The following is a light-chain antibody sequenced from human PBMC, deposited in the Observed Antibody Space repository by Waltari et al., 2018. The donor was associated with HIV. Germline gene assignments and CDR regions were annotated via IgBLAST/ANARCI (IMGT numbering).Light chain of an antibody. CDR1: QSVNNN. Sequence: DIVMTQSPATLSVSPGERAPLSCRASQSVNNNLAWYQQNPGRAPRLLIYGASNRATGIPARFSGSGSRTEFTLTISSLQSEDFAVYYCQQYNNWPWTFGQGTKVEIK. V-gene: IGKV3-15*01. CDR2: GAS. J-gene: IGKJ1*01. CDR3: QQYNNWPWT.